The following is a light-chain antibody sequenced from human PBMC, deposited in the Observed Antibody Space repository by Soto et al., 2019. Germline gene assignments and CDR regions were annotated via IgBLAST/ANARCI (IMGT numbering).Light chain of an antibody. CDR2: DVS. CDR3: SSYTSSSTVV. V-gene: IGLV2-14*01. Sequence: QSVLTQPASVSGSPGQSITISCTGTSSDVGGHNYVSWYQQHPGKAPNLIIFDVSNRPSGVSDRFSGSRSANTASLTISGLLAGDEADYYCSSYTSSSTVVFGGGTQLTVL. J-gene: IGLJ2*01. CDR1: SSDVGGHNY.